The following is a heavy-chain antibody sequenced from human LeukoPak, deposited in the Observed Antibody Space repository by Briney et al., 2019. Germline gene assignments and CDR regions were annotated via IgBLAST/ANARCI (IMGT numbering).Heavy chain of an antibody. D-gene: IGHD3-22*01. Sequence: VGSLRLSCAASGFTFSSYGMNWVRQAPGKGLEWVSYIGSGGTTIYYADSVKGRFTISRDNAKDSLYLQMNSLRAEDTAFYYCVRGHYYDSSGYYYLYYWGQGTLVTVSS. J-gene: IGHJ4*02. CDR3: VRGHYYDSSGYYYLYY. CDR1: GFTFSSYG. V-gene: IGHV3-48*03. CDR2: IGSGGTTI.